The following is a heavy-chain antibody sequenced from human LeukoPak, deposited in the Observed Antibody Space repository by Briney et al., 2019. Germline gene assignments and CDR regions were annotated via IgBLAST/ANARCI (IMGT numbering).Heavy chain of an antibody. CDR3: ARDGTAAGLYFDL. J-gene: IGHJ4*01. CDR2: IRQDGSGK. Sequence: GGSLRLSCEVSGFTFTDYWMNWVRQAPGKGPEWVASIRQDGSGKTYVDSVKGRFTISRDNTKDSLSLQLNGLRAEDTAVYYCARDGTAAGLYFDLWGQGILVTVSS. V-gene: IGHV3-7*01. D-gene: IGHD6-13*01. CDR1: GFTFTDYW.